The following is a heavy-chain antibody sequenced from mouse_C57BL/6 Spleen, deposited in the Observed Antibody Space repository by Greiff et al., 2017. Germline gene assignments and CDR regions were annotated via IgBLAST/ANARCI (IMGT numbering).Heavy chain of an antibody. CDR2: IDPENGDT. Sequence: VQLKESGAELVRPGASVKLSCTASGFNIKDDYMHWVKQRPEQGLEWIGWIDPENGDTEYASKFQGKATITADTSSNTAYLQLSSLTSEDTAVYYCTTYYGSGGYFDVWGTGTTVTVSS. J-gene: IGHJ1*03. CDR1: GFNIKDDY. V-gene: IGHV14-4*01. CDR3: TTYYGSGGYFDV. D-gene: IGHD1-1*01.